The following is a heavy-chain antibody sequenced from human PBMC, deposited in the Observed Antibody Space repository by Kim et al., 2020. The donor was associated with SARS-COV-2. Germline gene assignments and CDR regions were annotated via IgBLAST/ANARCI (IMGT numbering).Heavy chain of an antibody. V-gene: IGHV5-10-1*01. D-gene: IGHD2-15*01. CDR2: IDPSDSYT. CDR1: GYSFTSYW. CDR3: ARPNCSGGSCYSDPDGENYYYGMDV. Sequence: GESLKISCKGSGYSFTSYWISWVRQMPGKGLEWMGRIDPSDSYTNYSPSFQGHVTISADKSISTAYLQWSSLKASDTAMYYCARPNCSGGSCYSDPDGENYYYGMDVWGQGTTVTVSS. J-gene: IGHJ6*02.